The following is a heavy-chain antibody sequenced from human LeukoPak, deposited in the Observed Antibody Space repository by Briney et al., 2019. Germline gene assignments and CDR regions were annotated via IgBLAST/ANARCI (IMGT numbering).Heavy chain of an antibody. Sequence: HGESLKISCKGSGYSFTNYWIGWVRQMPGKGLEWMGIIYPGDSDTRYTPSFQGQVTISADKSISTAYLQWSSLKASDTAMYYCARLRCFGVAAAGNGCWFDPWGQGTLVTVSS. CDR3: ARLRCFGVAAAGNGCWFDP. J-gene: IGHJ5*02. CDR2: IYPGDSDT. CDR1: GYSFTNYW. D-gene: IGHD6-13*01. V-gene: IGHV5-51*01.